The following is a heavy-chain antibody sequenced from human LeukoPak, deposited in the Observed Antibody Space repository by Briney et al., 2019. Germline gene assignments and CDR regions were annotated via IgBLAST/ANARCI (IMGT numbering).Heavy chain of an antibody. CDR2: IIPVFGTP. V-gene: IGHV1-69*05. Sequence: EASVKVSCKASGGTFNSYSISWVRQAPGQGLEWMGGIIPVFGTPNYAQKFQGRVTITTEESTSTVYMEVSSLRSVDTAVYYCARVTLDNTPPYFSYMDVWGKGTTVTASS. D-gene: IGHD2-15*01. CDR3: ARVTLDNTPPYFSYMDV. J-gene: IGHJ6*03. CDR1: GGTFNSYS.